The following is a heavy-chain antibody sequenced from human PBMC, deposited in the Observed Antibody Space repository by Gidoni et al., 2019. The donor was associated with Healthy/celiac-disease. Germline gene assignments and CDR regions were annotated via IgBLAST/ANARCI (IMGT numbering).Heavy chain of an antibody. Sequence: QVQLQESGPGLVKPSETLSLTCTVSGGSISRYYWSWIRQPPGKGLEWIGYIYYSGSTNYNPSLKSRVTISVDTSKNQFSLKLSSVTAADTAVYYCARDHHGMDVWGQGTTVTVSS. J-gene: IGHJ6*02. CDR3: ARDHHGMDV. V-gene: IGHV4-59*01. CDR1: GGSISRYY. CDR2: IYYSGST.